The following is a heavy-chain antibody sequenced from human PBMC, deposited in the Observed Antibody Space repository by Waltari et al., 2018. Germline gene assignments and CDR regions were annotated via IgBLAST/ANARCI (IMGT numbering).Heavy chain of an antibody. CDR1: GGSISSSS. CDR2: IIPIFGTA. J-gene: IGHJ6*03. D-gene: IGHD3-10*01. CDR3: AREGPRRITMVRGVGDYYYYMDV. Sequence: QLQLQESGPGLVKPSETLSLTCTVSGGSISSSSYYWGWIRQPPGKGLEWMGRIIPIFGTANYAQKFQGRVTITADKSTSTAYMELSSLRSEDTAVYYCAREGPRRITMVRGVGDYYYYMDVWGKGTTVTISS. V-gene: IGHV1-69*06.